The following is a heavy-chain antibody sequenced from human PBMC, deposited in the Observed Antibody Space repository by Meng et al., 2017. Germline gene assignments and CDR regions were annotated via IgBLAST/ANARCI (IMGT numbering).Heavy chain of an antibody. CDR3: AKDFEDGYNLYDY. V-gene: IGHV3-30*07. CDR1: GFTFSRCE. CDR2: ISYDGSNK. Sequence: GESLKISCAASGFTFSRCEMNWVRQAPGKGLEWVAVISYDGSNKYYADSVKGRFTISRDNSKNTLYLQMNSLRAEDTAVYYCAKDFEDGYNLYDYWGQGTLVTVSS. D-gene: IGHD5-24*01. J-gene: IGHJ4*02.